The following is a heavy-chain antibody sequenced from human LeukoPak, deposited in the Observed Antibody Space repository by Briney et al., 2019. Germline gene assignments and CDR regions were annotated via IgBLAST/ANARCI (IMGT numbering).Heavy chain of an antibody. CDR2: IIPIFGTA. D-gene: IGHD6-19*01. Sequence: GASVKASCKASGGTFSSYAISWVRQAPGQGLEWMGGIIPIFGTANYAQKFQGRVTITADESTSTAYMELSSLRSEDTAVYYCARKGRSSGWYRGSYFDYWGQGTLVTVSS. V-gene: IGHV1-69*13. CDR3: ARKGRSSGWYRGSYFDY. J-gene: IGHJ4*02. CDR1: GGTFSSYA.